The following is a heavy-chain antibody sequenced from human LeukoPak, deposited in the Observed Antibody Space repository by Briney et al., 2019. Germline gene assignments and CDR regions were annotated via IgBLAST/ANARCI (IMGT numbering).Heavy chain of an antibody. CDR2: IYPGDSDT. D-gene: IGHD3-22*01. J-gene: IGHJ4*02. CDR3: ARQPYYYDSSGYYTTPPGFDY. Sequence: GESLKISCKGSGYSFTSYWIGWVRQMPGKGLEWMGIIYPGDSDTRYSPSFQGQVTISADKSISTAYLQWSSLKASDTAMYYCARQPYYYDSSGYYTTPPGFDYWGQGTLVTVSS. V-gene: IGHV5-51*01. CDR1: GYSFTSYW.